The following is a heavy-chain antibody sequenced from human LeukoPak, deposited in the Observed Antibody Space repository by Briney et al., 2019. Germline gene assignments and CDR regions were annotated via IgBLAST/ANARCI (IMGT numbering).Heavy chain of an antibody. CDR2: LSYDGSNK. CDR3: ARGGALAGTFDY. V-gene: IGHV3-30*04. CDR1: GFTFSSYA. J-gene: IGHJ4*02. D-gene: IGHD6-19*01. Sequence: GGSLRLSCAASGFTFSSYAMHWVRQAPGKGLXXVGILSYDGSNKYYADSVKGRFTISRDNSKNTLYLQMNSLRAEDTAVYYCARGGALAGTFDYWGQGTLVTVSS.